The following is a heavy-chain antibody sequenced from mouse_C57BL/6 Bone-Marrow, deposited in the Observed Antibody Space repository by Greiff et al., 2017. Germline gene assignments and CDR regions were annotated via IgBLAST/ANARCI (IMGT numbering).Heavy chain of an antibody. CDR1: GYSFTDYN. V-gene: IGHV1-39*01. CDR2: INPNYGTT. Sequence: EVQLQQSGPELVKPGASVKISCKASGYSFTDYNMNWVKQSNGKSLEWLGVINPNYGTTSYNQKCKGKATLTVDQSSSTAYLQLNSLTSEDSAVYYGARSPSSHYGSSPFAYWGQGTLVTVSA. D-gene: IGHD1-1*01. J-gene: IGHJ3*01. CDR3: ARSPSSHYGSSPFAY.